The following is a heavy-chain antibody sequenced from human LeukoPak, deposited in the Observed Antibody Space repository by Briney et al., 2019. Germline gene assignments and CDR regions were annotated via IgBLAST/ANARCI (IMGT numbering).Heavy chain of an antibody. D-gene: IGHD1-26*01. CDR1: GYTFTGYY. J-gene: IGHJ5*02. Sequence: GASVKVSCKASGYTFTGYYMHWVRQASGQGLEWMGLINPTGGSTGYAQKFQGRVTMTRDMSTSTDYMELSSLRSEDTAIYYCARDNSVGDNAWWFDPWGQGTLVTVSS. CDR3: ARDNSVGDNAWWFDP. CDR2: INPTGGST. V-gene: IGHV1-46*01.